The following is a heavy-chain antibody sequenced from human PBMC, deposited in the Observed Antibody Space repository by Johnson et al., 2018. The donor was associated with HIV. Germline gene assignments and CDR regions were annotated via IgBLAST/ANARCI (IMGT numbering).Heavy chain of an antibody. CDR1: GFTVSSNY. CDR3: ARGAIKYSSSWLGAFDI. CDR2: IYSGGST. V-gene: IGHV3-66*02. Sequence: VQLVESGGGLVQPGGSLRLSCAASGFTVSSNYMSWVRQAPGKGLEWVSVIYSGGSTYYADSVKGRFTISRDNSKNTLYLQMNSLRAEDTAVYYCARGAIKYSSSWLGAFDIWGQGTMVTVPS. J-gene: IGHJ3*02. D-gene: IGHD6-6*01.